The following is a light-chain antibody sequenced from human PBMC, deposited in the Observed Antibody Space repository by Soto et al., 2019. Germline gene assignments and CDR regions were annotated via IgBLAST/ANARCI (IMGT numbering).Light chain of an antibody. J-gene: IGKJ1*01. CDR2: AAS. CDR3: QQSYSTTWT. CDR1: QGISTY. V-gene: IGKV1-39*01. Sequence: DIKMTQSPSSLSASVGDRVTITCRASQGISTYLNWYQQKPGKAPKLLIYAASSLQSGVPSRFSGSESETDFTLTISSLQPEDFANYSCQQSYSTTWTFGQGTKVEIK.